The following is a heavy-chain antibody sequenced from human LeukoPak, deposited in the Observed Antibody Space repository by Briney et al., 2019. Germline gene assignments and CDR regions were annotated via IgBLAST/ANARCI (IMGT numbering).Heavy chain of an antibody. Sequence: GGSLRLSCVASGFTFRSYWMSWVRQAPGKGLEWVANIKQDGGEIYYVDSVKGRFTISRDNAKNSLYLQMNSLRAEDTAVYYCAELGITMIGGVWGKGTTVTISS. J-gene: IGHJ6*04. CDR1: GFTFRSYW. CDR3: AELGITMIGGV. D-gene: IGHD3-10*02. V-gene: IGHV3-7*01. CDR2: IKQDGGEI.